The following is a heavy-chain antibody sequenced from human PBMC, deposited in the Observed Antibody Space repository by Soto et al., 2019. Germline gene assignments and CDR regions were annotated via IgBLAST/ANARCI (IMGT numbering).Heavy chain of an antibody. Sequence: SETLSLTCTVSGDSISSNYWSWIRQPPGKGLEWIGYIYYSGNPTYNPSFKSRVTMSVDRSKNQFSLRLSSLTAADTAVYYCARAPVVVPAANDYWGQGTLVTVS. D-gene: IGHD2-2*01. J-gene: IGHJ4*02. V-gene: IGHV4-59*08. CDR1: GDSISSNY. CDR2: IYYSGNP. CDR3: ARAPVVVPAANDY.